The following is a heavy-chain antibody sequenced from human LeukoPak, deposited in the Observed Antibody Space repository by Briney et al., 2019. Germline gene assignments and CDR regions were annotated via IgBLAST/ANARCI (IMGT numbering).Heavy chain of an antibody. D-gene: IGHD3-16*01. Sequence: GASVKVSCKASGYNFIDSYIHWLRQAPGQGLEWMGWINPAGGDTLYARKFQGRVTMTRDTSIASAYLELRTLSSDDTAVYYCAKDLRKVRGDYWGQGTLVTVSS. V-gene: IGHV1-2*02. CDR3: AKDLRKVRGDY. CDR2: INPAGGDT. J-gene: IGHJ4*02. CDR1: GYNFIDSY.